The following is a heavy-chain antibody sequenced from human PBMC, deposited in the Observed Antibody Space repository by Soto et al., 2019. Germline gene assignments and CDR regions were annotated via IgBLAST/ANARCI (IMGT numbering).Heavy chain of an antibody. V-gene: IGHV1-69*01. J-gene: IGHJ6*02. CDR3: ATGSFTSTGGRIGYHYNAMDV. CDR1: GRTFSSHS. D-gene: IGHD2-2*01. Sequence: QVQLVQSGAEVKKPGSSVKVSCKSSGRTFSSHSINWVRQAPGQGLEWMGGIIPIFGPANFAKKFQGRVTITADESTTTAYMELSSLRSEDTAVYYCATGSFTSTGGRIGYHYNAMDVWGQGTTATVSS. CDR2: IIPIFGPA.